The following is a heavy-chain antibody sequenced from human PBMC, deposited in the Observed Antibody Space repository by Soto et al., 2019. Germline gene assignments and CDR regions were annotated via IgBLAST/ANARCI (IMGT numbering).Heavy chain of an antibody. D-gene: IGHD2-8*01. Sequence: QLQLQESGSRLVKPSQTLSLTCAVSGGSIISGGYSWTWIRQPPGKGLEWIGYISHTGGTYFKPSLRSRVVISVGRSKNQFSLKLNSVTAADTAVYYCARLNGDPDYWGQGILVTVSS. V-gene: IGHV4-30-2*01. CDR1: GGSIISGGYS. CDR3: ARLNGDPDY. CDR2: ISHTGGT. J-gene: IGHJ4*02.